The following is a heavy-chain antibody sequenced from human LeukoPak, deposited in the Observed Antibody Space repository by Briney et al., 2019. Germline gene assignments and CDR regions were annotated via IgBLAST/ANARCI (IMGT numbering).Heavy chain of an antibody. J-gene: IGHJ3*02. CDR3: ARSCRILDIVATIRARLGGNGFDI. V-gene: IGHV4-59*12. Sequence: SETLSLTCTVSGVSISSYYWSWIRQPPGKGLEWIGYIHNSGITNYNPSLKSRVTIAVETSKNQFSLKLSSVTAADKAVYYCARSCRILDIVATIRARLGGNGFDIWGQGTMVTVSS. D-gene: IGHD5-12*01. CDR2: IHNSGIT. CDR1: GVSISSYY.